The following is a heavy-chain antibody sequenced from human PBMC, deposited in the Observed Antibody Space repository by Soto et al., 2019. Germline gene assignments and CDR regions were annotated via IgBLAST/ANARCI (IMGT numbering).Heavy chain of an antibody. CDR1: GFSVNTYA. V-gene: IGHV3-23*01. D-gene: IGHD1-20*01. J-gene: IGHJ4*02. CDR2: TGISGRTT. Sequence: EVQLLDSGGGLVQPGESLRVSCAASGFSVNTYAMSWVRPAPGKGLEWVSTTGISGRTTYYADSVKGRFTVSRDDSQNTLDLQMSSLRAEDTAVYYCATVHNTSRSFDYWGQGTLVTVSS. CDR3: ATVHNTSRSFDY.